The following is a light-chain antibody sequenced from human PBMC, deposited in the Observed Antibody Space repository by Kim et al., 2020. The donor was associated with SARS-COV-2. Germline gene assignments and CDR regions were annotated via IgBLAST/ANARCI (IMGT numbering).Light chain of an antibody. V-gene: IGLV6-57*02. Sequence: GKQVTTSCTSRSGSIARNYVQWYQQRPGSAPTTVIYEDNHRPSGVPDRFSGSIDSSSNSASLTISGLKTEDEADYYCQSYDSSNWVFGGGTQLTVL. J-gene: IGLJ3*02. CDR3: QSYDSSNWV. CDR2: EDN. CDR1: SGSIARNY.